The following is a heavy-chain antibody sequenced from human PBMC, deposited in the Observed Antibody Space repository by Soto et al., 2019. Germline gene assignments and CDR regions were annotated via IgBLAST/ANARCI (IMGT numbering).Heavy chain of an antibody. J-gene: IGHJ4*02. V-gene: IGHV1-69*13. Sequence: EASVKVSRKASGGTFSSYAISWVRQAPGQGLEWMGGIIPIFGTANYAQKFQGRVTITADESTSTAYMELSSLRSEDTAVYYCARGGHVVVVTAALDYWGQGTLVTVSS. CDR2: IIPIFGTA. CDR3: ARGGHVVVVTAALDY. D-gene: IGHD2-21*02. CDR1: GGTFSSYA.